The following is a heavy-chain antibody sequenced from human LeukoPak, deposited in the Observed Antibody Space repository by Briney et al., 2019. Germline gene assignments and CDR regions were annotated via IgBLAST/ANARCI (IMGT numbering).Heavy chain of an antibody. D-gene: IGHD3-22*01. J-gene: IGHJ4*02. Sequence: SETLSLTCTVSGYSISSGYYWGWILQSPGKGLEWIGGIYHSGSAYYNPSLKSRVIISVDTSKNQFSLKLSSVTAADTAVYYCARELTSGGYPYYFGYWGQGTLVTVSS. CDR3: ARELTSGGYPYYFGY. V-gene: IGHV4-38-2*02. CDR1: GYSISSGYY. CDR2: IYHSGSA.